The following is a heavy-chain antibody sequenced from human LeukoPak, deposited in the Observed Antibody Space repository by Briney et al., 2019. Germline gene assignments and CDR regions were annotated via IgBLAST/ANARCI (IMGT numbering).Heavy chain of an antibody. J-gene: IGHJ5*02. CDR3: ARYGGNSGWFDP. D-gene: IGHD4-23*01. CDR2: ISYDGSNK. V-gene: IGHV3-30*04. CDR1: GFTFSSYA. Sequence: GGSLRLSCAASGFTFSSYAMPWVRQAPGKGLEWVAVISYDGSNKYYADSVKGRFTISRDNSKNTLYLQMNSLRAEDTAVYYCARYGGNSGWFDPWGQGTLVTVSS.